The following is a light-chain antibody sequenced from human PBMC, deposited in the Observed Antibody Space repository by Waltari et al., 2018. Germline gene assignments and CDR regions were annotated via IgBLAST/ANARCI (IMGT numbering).Light chain of an antibody. V-gene: IGKV1-6*02. CDR1: QGIGNE. CDR3: LQDYKYPRT. CDR2: AAS. J-gene: IGKJ1*01. Sequence: AIQMTQSPSSLSASVGDRVPLSCRASQGIGNELGWYQQKPGTAPKLLIYAASTLQSGVPSRFSGSGSGTDFTLTISSLQPEDFATYYCLQDYKYPRTFGQGTKVEIK.